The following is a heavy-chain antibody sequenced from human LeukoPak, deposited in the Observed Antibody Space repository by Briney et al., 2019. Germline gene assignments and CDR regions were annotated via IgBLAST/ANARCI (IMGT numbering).Heavy chain of an antibody. J-gene: IGHJ4*02. CDR2: INTNTGNP. D-gene: IGHD5-24*01. Sequence: ASVKVSCKASGYTFTSCAMNWVRQAPGQGLEWMGWINTNTGNPTYAQGFTGRFVFSLDTSVSTAYLQISSLKAEDTAVYYCARDPSRDGYNSTGGDYWGQGTLVTVSS. V-gene: IGHV7-4-1*02. CDR1: GYTFTSCA. CDR3: ARDPSRDGYNSTGGDY.